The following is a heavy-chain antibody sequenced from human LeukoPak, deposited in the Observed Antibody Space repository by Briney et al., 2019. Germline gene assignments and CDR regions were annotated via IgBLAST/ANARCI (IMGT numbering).Heavy chain of an antibody. CDR3: ASIYSGYVLGTYYYYMDV. Sequence: SETLSLTCTVSGGSISSGSYYWSWIRQPAGKGLEWIGRIYTSGSTNYNPSLKSRVTISVDTSKNQFSLKLSSVTAADTAVYYCASIYSGYVLGTYYYYMDVWGKGTTVTVSS. CDR2: IYTSGST. CDR1: GGSISSGSYY. V-gene: IGHV4-61*02. D-gene: IGHD5-12*01. J-gene: IGHJ6*03.